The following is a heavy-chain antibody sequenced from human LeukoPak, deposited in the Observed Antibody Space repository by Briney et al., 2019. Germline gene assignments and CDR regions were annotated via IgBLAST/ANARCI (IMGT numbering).Heavy chain of an antibody. CDR1: GFTFSSYW. V-gene: IGHV3-7*04. Sequence: GGSLRLSCVASGFTFSSYWMSWVRQAPGKGLEWVANINQDGSEKYDVDSAKGRFTISRDNSKNTLYLQMNSLRAEDTAVYYCARGSKSYGDYIRSRIHYFDYWGQGTLVTVSS. CDR3: ARGSKSYGDYIRSRIHYFDY. D-gene: IGHD4-17*01. J-gene: IGHJ4*02. CDR2: INQDGSEK.